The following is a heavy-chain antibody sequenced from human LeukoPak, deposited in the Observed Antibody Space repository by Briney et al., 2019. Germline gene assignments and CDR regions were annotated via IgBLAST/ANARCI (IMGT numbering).Heavy chain of an antibody. J-gene: IGHJ4*02. V-gene: IGHV4-34*01. CDR3: TRMTAGHDY. CDR1: GVSFNDYY. CDR2: INHSGYT. Sequence: PSETLSLTCAVSGVSFNDYYWSWVRQTPGKGLEWIGEINHSGYTNDSPSLKSRVTLSIDTSRKQFSFNLRSVTAADTGIYYCTRMTAGHDYWGQGTLVTVSS. D-gene: IGHD2-21*02.